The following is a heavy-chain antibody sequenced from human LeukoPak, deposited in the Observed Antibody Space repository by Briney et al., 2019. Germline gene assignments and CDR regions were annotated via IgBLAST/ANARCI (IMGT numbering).Heavy chain of an antibody. CDR2: VNSINGGT. Sequence: ASVKVSCKASGYTFIGNFIHWVRQAPGQGLEWMGWVNSINGGTSYAQKFRDSVTMTGDTSIDTAYMELSRLKPDDTAVYYCVGSEYSYGSLDYWGQGTLVTVSS. J-gene: IGHJ4*02. V-gene: IGHV1-2*02. CDR1: GYTFIGNF. D-gene: IGHD5-18*01. CDR3: VGSEYSYGSLDY.